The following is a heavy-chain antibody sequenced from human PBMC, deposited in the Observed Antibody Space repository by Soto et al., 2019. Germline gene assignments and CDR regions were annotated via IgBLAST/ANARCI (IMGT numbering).Heavy chain of an antibody. Sequence: QVQLVESGGGEVQPGRSLRLSCAASGFTFSTNAMHWVRQAPGKGLEWVAVISYDGSTRYYADSMKGRFTISRDNSKNTLYLQMNNLRAEDTAVYYCAKQFSGWSYYFDYWGQGTLVTVSS. J-gene: IGHJ4*02. CDR2: ISYDGSTR. CDR1: GFTFSTNA. D-gene: IGHD6-19*01. V-gene: IGHV3-30-3*02. CDR3: AKQFSGWSYYFDY.